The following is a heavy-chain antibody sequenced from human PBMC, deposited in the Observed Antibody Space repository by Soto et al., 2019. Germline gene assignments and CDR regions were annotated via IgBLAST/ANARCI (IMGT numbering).Heavy chain of an antibody. V-gene: IGHV4-30-4*01. CDR2: SDSSGSA. J-gene: IGHJ4*02. CDR3: ARARHCPDGRRLYSFDT. CDR1: GASFSSGFYY. D-gene: IGHD2-8*01. Sequence: QVQLQESGPGLVKPSQTLSLTCTISGASFSSGFYYWTWIRQSPAKGLEWIGYSDSSGSAYYNPSLQSRVTISVNTSTDQLFLKLGPGPPADPAWYYCARARHCPDGRRLYSFDTGARESWSPSRQ.